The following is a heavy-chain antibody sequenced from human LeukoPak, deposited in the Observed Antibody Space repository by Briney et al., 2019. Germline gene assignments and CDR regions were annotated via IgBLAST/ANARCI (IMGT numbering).Heavy chain of an antibody. CDR1: EFTFSSYW. CDR2: LKQDGSEK. D-gene: IGHD7-27*01. CDR3: AKRGPRTADHSVDF. Sequence: GGSLRLSCAASEFTFSSYWMSWVGPAPVHWLNWVANLKQDGSEKYYVDSVKGRFTISRDNAKNSLYLQMNSLRVEDTALYYCAKRGPRTADHSVDFWGQGTLVTVSS. J-gene: IGHJ4*02. V-gene: IGHV3-7*03.